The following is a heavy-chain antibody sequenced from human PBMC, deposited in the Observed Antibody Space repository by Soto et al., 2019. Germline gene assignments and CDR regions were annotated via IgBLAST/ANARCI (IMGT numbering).Heavy chain of an antibody. J-gene: IGHJ4*02. Sequence: ASVKVSCKASEYTFSYYTLHWVRQAPGQRLEWMGWINAGNGDSKYSQKFQGRVSISRDTSASTASMELSSLTSEDTAVYYCARELQGLYYFDYWGQGILVTVSS. CDR3: ARELQGLYYFDY. V-gene: IGHV1-3*01. CDR1: EYTFSYYT. D-gene: IGHD4-4*01. CDR2: INAGNGDS.